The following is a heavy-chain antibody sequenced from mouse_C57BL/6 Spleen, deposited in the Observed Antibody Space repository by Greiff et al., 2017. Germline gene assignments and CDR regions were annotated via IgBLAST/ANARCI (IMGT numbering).Heavy chain of an antibody. D-gene: IGHD2-4*01. J-gene: IGHJ4*01. CDR1: GYTFTSYW. CDR3: ARGDDYFYYYAMDY. Sequence: VKLVESGAELAKPGASVKLSCKASGYTFTSYWLHWVKQRPGQGLEWIGYINPSSGYTKYNQKFKDKATLTADTSSNTAYMQLSSLTYEDAAVYDCARGDDYFYYYAMDYWGQGTSVTVSS. V-gene: IGHV1-7*01. CDR2: INPSSGYT.